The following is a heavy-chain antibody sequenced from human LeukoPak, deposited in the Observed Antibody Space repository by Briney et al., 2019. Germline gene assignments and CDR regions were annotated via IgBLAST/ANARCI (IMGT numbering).Heavy chain of an antibody. J-gene: IGHJ4*02. CDR3: AKDVYDTTGPAGY. CDR2: ISSSSSYI. V-gene: IGHV3-21*01. Sequence: GGSLRLSCAASGFTFSSYSMNWVRQAPGKGLEWVSSISSSSSYIYYADSVKGRFTISRDNAKNSLYLQMNSLRTEDTAVYHCAKDVYDTTGPAGYWGQGTLVTVSS. D-gene: IGHD3-22*01. CDR1: GFTFSSYS.